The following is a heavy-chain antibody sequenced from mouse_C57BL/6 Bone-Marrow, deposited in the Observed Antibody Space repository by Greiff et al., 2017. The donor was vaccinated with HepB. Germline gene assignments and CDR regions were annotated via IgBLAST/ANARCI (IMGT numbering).Heavy chain of an antibody. CDR2: ISDGGSYT. V-gene: IGHV5-4*03. J-gene: IGHJ3*01. D-gene: IGHD1-1*01. Sequence: EVKVVESGGGLVKPGGSLKLSCAASGFTFSSYAMSWVRQTPEKRLEWVATISDGGSYTYYPDNVKGRFTISRDNAKNNLYLQMSHLKSEDTAMYYCARGYYGSSYAWFAYWGQGTLVTVSA. CDR1: GFTFSSYA. CDR3: ARGYYGSSYAWFAY.